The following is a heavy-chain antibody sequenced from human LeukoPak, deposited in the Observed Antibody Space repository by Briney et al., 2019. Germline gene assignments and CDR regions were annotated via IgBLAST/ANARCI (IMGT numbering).Heavy chain of an antibody. CDR3: ARSVPDYTRFDY. D-gene: IGHD4-11*01. CDR2: IYSGDIT. J-gene: IGHJ4*02. Sequence: GGSLRLSCAASGFTVSNNYMSWVRQAPGKGLEWVSVIYSGDITYYADSVKGRFTISRDNSKNTLYLQMNSLRAEDTAVYYCARSVPDYTRFDYWGQGALVTVSS. V-gene: IGHV3-53*01. CDR1: GFTVSNNY.